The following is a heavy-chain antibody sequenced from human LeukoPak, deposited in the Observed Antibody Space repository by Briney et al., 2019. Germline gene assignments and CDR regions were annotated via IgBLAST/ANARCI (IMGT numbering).Heavy chain of an antibody. J-gene: IGHJ3*02. CDR3: ARRAGYCSGGSCYHLYAFDI. D-gene: IGHD2-15*01. V-gene: IGHV4-59*08. Sequence: KPSETLSLTCTVSGGSISSYYWGWIRQPPGKGLEWIGYIYYSGSTNYNPSLKSRVTISVGTSKNQFSLKLSSVTAADTAVYYCARRAGYCSGGSCYHLYAFDIWGQGTMVTVSS. CDR2: IYYSGST. CDR1: GGSISSYY.